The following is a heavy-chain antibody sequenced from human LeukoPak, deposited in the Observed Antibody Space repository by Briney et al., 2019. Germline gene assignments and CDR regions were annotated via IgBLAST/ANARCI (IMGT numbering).Heavy chain of an antibody. J-gene: IGHJ2*01. Sequence: ASVKVSCKASGYTFTGYYMHWVRQAPGQGLEWMGWINPNSGGTNYAQKFQGWVTMTRDTSISTAYMELSRLRSDDTAVYYCARGGSSSPWYFDLWGRGTLVTVSS. CDR3: ARGGSSSPWYFDL. D-gene: IGHD6-13*01. CDR2: INPNSGGT. CDR1: GYTFTGYY. V-gene: IGHV1-2*04.